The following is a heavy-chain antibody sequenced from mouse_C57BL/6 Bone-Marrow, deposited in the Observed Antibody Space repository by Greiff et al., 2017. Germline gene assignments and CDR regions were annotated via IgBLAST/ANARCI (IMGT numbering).Heavy chain of an antibody. V-gene: IGHV1-5*01. CDR3: TRSEFGNYLAWFAY. D-gene: IGHD2-1*01. Sequence: VQLQQSGTVLARPGASVKMSCKTSGYTFTSYWMHWVKQRPGQGLEWIGAIYPGNSDTSYNQKFKGKAKLTAVTSASTAYLELSSLTNEDSAVYYCTRSEFGNYLAWFAYWGQGTLVTVSA. CDR1: GYTFTSYW. J-gene: IGHJ3*01. CDR2: IYPGNSDT.